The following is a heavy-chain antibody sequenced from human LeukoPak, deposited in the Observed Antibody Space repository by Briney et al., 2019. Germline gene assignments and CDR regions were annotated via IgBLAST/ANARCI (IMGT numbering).Heavy chain of an antibody. D-gene: IGHD6-6*01. V-gene: IGHV3-30-3*01. J-gene: IGHJ4*02. CDR3: ARDRASGREFDY. CDR2: ILYDGSNK. Sequence: PGRSLRLSCAASGFTFSSYAMHWVRQAPGKRLEWVAIILYDGSNKYYADSVKGRFTISRDNSKNTLCLQMNSLRAEDTAVYYCARDRASGREFDYWGQGTLVTVSS. CDR1: GFTFSSYA.